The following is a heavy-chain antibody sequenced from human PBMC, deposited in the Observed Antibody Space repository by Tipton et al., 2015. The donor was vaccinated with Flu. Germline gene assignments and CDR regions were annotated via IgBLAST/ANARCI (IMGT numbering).Heavy chain of an antibody. CDR3: ATSGYDFDY. CDR2: IYYSGST. Sequence: LRLSCTVSGGSISSSSYYWGWIRQPPGKGLEWIGSIYYSGSTYYNPSLKSRVTISVDTSKNQFSLKLSSVTAADTAVYYCATSGYDFDYWGQGTLVTVSS. J-gene: IGHJ4*02. D-gene: IGHD5-12*01. CDR1: GGSISSSSYY. V-gene: IGHV4-39*07.